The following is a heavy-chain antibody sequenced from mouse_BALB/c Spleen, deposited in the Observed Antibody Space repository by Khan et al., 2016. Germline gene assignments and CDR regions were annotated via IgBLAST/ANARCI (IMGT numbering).Heavy chain of an antibody. Sequence: QVQLQQSGAELVRPGSSVKISCKASGYAFSGYWMNWVKQRPGQGLEWIGQIYPGDGDTNYNGKFKGKATLTADTSSSTAYMQLSSLTSEDAADYFYAIGTLFASWGQGTLVTVSA. V-gene: IGHV1-80*01. CDR3: AIGTLFAS. D-gene: IGHD2-14*01. CDR2: IYPGDGDT. J-gene: IGHJ3*01. CDR1: GYAFSGYW.